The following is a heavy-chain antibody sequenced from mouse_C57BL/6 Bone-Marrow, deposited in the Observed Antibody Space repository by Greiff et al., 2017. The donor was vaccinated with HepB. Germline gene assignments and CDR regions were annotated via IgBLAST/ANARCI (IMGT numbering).Heavy chain of an antibody. Sequence: EVQLAESGPGLVKPSQSLSLTCSVTGYSITSGYYWNWIRQFPGNKLEWMGYISYDGSNNYNPSLKNRISITRDTSKNQFFLKLNSVTTEDTATYYCARVNWDHYYAMDYWGRGTSVTVSS. CDR2: ISYDGSN. J-gene: IGHJ4*01. D-gene: IGHD4-1*02. CDR1: GYSITSGYY. CDR3: ARVNWDHYYAMDY. V-gene: IGHV3-6*01.